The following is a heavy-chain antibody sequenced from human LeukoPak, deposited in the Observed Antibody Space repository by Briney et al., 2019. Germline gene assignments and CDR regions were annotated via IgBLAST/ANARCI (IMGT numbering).Heavy chain of an antibody. D-gene: IGHD5-24*01. CDR1: GGSFSGYY. CDR3: ASMATTSDY. CDR2: INHSGST. V-gene: IGHV4-34*01. Sequence: SETLSLTCAVYGGSFSGYYWSWIRQPPGKGLEWIGEINHSGSTNYNPSLKSRVTISLDTSKNQFSLKLSSVTAADTAVYYCASMATTSDYWGQGTLVTVSS. J-gene: IGHJ4*02.